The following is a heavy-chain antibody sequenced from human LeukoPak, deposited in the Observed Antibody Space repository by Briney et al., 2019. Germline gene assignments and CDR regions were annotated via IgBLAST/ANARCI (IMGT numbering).Heavy chain of an antibody. J-gene: IGHJ6*02. CDR2: IRYDGSNK. D-gene: IGHD3-10*01. V-gene: IGHV3-30*02. Sequence: GGSLRLSCAASGFTFSSYGMHWVRQAPGKGLEWVAFIRYDGSNKYYADSVKGRFTISRDNSKNTLYLQMNSLRAEDTAVYYCAKETRLSGSYYYYYGMDVWGQGTTVTVSS. CDR3: AKETRLSGSYYYYYGMDV. CDR1: GFTFSSYG.